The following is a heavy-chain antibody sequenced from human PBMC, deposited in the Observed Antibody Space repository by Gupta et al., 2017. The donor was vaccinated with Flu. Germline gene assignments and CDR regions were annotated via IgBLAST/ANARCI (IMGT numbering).Heavy chain of an antibody. Sequence: QITLKESGPTVVKPTQTLTLTCTFSGFSLTTSGVGVGWVRQPPGKALEWLALIYWDDDRRYMPALETRHTISKDTSKNQVVLTLSNVDTVDTATYYCLRTGEDYYGSGIDATSFVCMDVWGQGTTFYVSS. CDR3: LRTGEDYYGSGIDATSFVCMDV. CDR2: IYWDDDR. CDR1: GFSLTTSGVG. V-gene: IGHV2-5*02. D-gene: IGHD3-10*01. J-gene: IGHJ6*02.